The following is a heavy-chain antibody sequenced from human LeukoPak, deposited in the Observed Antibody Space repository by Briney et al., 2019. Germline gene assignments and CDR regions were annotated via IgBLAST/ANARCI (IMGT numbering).Heavy chain of an antibody. J-gene: IGHJ2*01. CDR1: GFTFSSYA. V-gene: IGHV3-23*01. CDR2: ISGSSGST. Sequence: PGGSLRLSCAASGFTFSSYAMSWVRQAPGKGLEWVSAISGSSGSTYYADSVKGRFTISRDNSKNTLYLQMNSLRAEDTAVYYCAKDRGYQLPYWYFDLWGRGTLVTVSS. CDR3: AKDRGYQLPYWYFDL. D-gene: IGHD2-2*01.